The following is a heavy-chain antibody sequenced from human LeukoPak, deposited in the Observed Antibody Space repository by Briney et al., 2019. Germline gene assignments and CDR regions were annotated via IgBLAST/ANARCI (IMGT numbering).Heavy chain of an antibody. J-gene: IGHJ4*02. CDR1: GGSIISGGYY. CDR3: ARTDILTGSVDH. D-gene: IGHD3-9*01. CDR2: IYYSGST. V-gene: IGHV4-31*03. Sequence: SQTLSLTCTVSGGSIISGGYYWSWIRQHPGKGLERIGYIYYSGSTYYNPSLKSRVTISVDTSKNQFSLKLSSVTAADTAVYYCARTDILTGSVDHWGQGTLVTVSS.